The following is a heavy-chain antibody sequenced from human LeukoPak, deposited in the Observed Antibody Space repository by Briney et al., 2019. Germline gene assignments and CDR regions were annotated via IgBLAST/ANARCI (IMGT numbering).Heavy chain of an antibody. J-gene: IGHJ3*02. V-gene: IGHV1-18*01. D-gene: IGHD2-8*01. Sequence: GASVKVSCKASGYTFTRYGISWVRQAPGQGLEWMGWTSAYNGNTNYAQKFQGRVTMTTDTSTSTVYMELRSLRSDDTAVYYCAREVSARTPTDIWGQGTMVTVSS. CDR2: TSAYNGNT. CDR1: GYTFTRYG. CDR3: AREVSARTPTDI.